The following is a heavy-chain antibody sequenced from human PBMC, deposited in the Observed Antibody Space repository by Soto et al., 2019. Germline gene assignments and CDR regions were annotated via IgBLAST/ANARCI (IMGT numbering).Heavy chain of an antibody. D-gene: IGHD3-22*01. CDR1: GFGYGGYG. V-gene: IGHV3-33*01. CDR2: IWHDGGRQ. J-gene: IGHJ5*02. Sequence: QVHLVESGGGVVQPGGSLRLSGLASGFGYGGYGMHWVRQAPGKGRGWVAVIWHDGGRQYYADSVKGRFTVSRDNAKNTLYLQMNSLRAEDTAVYYCARDLTSGYTDSWGQGTLVIVSS. CDR3: ARDLTSGYTDS.